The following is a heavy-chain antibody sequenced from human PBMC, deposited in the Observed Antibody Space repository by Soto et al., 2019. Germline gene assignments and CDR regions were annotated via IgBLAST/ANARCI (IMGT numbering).Heavy chain of an antibody. CDR3: ARESEDLTSNFDY. CDR1: VFTFTRYS. Sequence: EVQLVESGGGLVKPGGSLRLSCAASVFTFTRYSMNWVRQAPGKGLEWVSSISSTTNYIYYADSMKGRFTVSRDNAKNSVYLEMNSLSDEDTSVYYCARESEDLTSNFDYWGQGTLVTVSS. CDR2: ISSTTNYI. V-gene: IGHV3-21*01. J-gene: IGHJ4*02.